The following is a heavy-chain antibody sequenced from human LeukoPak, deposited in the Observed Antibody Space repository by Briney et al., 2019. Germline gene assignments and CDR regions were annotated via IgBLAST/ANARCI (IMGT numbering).Heavy chain of an antibody. CDR2: INPNSGGT. Sequence: ASVKVSCKASGYTFTSYGISWVRQAPGQGLEWMGWINPNSGGTNYAQKFQGRVTMTRDTSISTAYMELSRLRSEDTAVYYCARDSYNYYYMDVWGKGTTVTISS. J-gene: IGHJ6*03. CDR3: ARDSYNYYYMDV. CDR1: GYTFTSYG. V-gene: IGHV1-2*02.